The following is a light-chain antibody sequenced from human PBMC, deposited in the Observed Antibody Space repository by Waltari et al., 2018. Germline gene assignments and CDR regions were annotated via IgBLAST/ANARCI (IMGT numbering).Light chain of an antibody. Sequence: EIVMTQSPDTLSVSPGEGVTLSCRATQSVTSNLAWYQQKADQAPRPLLYGASSRAPGIPVRVSGSGSGTEFSLTISSLQSEDFAVYDCQQYNQWPPSFGGGTKVEIK. CDR2: GAS. CDR1: QSVTSN. J-gene: IGKJ4*01. V-gene: IGKV3-15*01. CDR3: QQYNQWPPS.